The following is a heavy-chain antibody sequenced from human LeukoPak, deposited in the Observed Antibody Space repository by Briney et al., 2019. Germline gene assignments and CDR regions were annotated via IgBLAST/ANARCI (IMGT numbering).Heavy chain of an antibody. V-gene: IGHV3-48*03. J-gene: IGHJ5*02. Sequence: GGSLRLSCAASGFDLNTYEMNWVRQAPGKGLEWIADITISGHTKNYADSVKGRFTIPRDNAGTSLYLQMNSLRVEDKGVYYCARGDPHADLWGQGTLVTVSS. CDR2: ITISGHTK. CDR1: GFDLNTYE. CDR3: ARGDPHADL.